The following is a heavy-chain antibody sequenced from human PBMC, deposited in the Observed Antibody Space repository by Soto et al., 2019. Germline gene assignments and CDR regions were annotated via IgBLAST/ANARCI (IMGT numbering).Heavy chain of an antibody. J-gene: IGHJ4*02. CDR1: GFTFTNYA. CDR2: VSYDGAHK. Sequence: QVQLVESGGGVVQPGRSLRLYCAASGFTFTNYAMYWVRQAPGKGLVWMGYVSYDGAHKFYADSVKGRFTISRDNSKNTLFLQMNSLRAEDTAVYYCAREGEYCSGGSCTYFAYWGQGTLVTVSS. V-gene: IGHV3-30-3*01. CDR3: AREGEYCSGGSCTYFAY. D-gene: IGHD2-15*01.